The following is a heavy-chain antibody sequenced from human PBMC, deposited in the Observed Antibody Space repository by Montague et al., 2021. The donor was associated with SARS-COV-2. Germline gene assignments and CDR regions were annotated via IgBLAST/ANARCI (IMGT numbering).Heavy chain of an antibody. CDR2: IHHGGST. CDR3: ARLGDGVVPSPILCVAPYYIYYYMDV. Sequence: SETLSLTCAVHGGSFSTYSWNWIRQPPGKGLEWIGEIHHGGSTNYNPSLKSRVTISVDTSKNQFSLKLTSVAAADTAVYYCARLGDGVVPSPILCVAPYYIYYYMDVWGKGTTVTVSS. CDR1: GGSFSTYS. D-gene: IGHD3-10*02. J-gene: IGHJ6*03. V-gene: IGHV4-34*01.